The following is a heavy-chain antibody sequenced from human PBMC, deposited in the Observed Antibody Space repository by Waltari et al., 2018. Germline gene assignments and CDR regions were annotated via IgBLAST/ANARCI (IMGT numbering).Heavy chain of an antibody. D-gene: IGHD4-4*01. Sequence: EEQLVESGGGVVRPGGSLRLSCAASGFAFDLYAMAWVRQAPGKGLEWVSGINWDGSSTGYADSVKGRFTISRDNAKNSLHLHVNSLTAEDTAFYYCARVNSNYVNWFDPWGQGTLVIVSS. CDR2: INWDGSST. J-gene: IGHJ5*02. CDR3: ARVNSNYVNWFDP. CDR1: GFAFDLYA. V-gene: IGHV3-20*04.